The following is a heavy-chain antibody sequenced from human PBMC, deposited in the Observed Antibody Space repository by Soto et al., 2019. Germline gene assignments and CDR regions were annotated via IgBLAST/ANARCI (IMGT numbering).Heavy chain of an antibody. D-gene: IGHD2-15*01. CDR3: ARELQQPTRCSGTVGVEYYFDY. CDR1: GGTYSSYT. V-gene: IGHV1-69*08. Sequence: QVQLVQSGAEVKKPGSSVKVSCKASGGTYSSYTISWVRQAPGQGLEWMGRIIPILGIANYAQKFQGRGSITADKSTSTSYMELSSLRSEDTAVYYCARELQQPTRCSGTVGVEYYFDYCGQVTLVAVSS. CDR2: IIPILGIA. J-gene: IGHJ4*02.